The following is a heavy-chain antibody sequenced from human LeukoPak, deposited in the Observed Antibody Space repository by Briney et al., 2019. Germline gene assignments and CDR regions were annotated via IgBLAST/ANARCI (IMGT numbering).Heavy chain of an antibody. Sequence: SETLSLTCGVYGGSFSGYYWSWIRQPPGKGLEWIGEINHSGGTTYNPSLKSRVSISLDSSKNQFSLKLSSVTAADTAVYYCAIHLRRRFFSKTLGFDPWGQGTLVTVSS. CDR1: GGSFSGYY. D-gene: IGHD3-3*01. J-gene: IGHJ5*02. V-gene: IGHV4-34*01. CDR2: INHSGGT. CDR3: AIHLRRRFFSKTLGFDP.